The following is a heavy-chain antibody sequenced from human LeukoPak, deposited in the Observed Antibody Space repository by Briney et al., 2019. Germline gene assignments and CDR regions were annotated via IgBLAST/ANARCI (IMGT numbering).Heavy chain of an antibody. D-gene: IGHD2-2*01. CDR3: ARIYVTSSYYYYSDY. Sequence: GRSLRLSCAASGFTFSSYAMHWVRQAPGKGLEWVAVISYDGSNKYYADSVKGRFTISRDNSKNTLYLQMNSLRAEDTAVYYCARIYVTSSYYYYSDYWGQGTLVTVSS. CDR2: ISYDGSNK. V-gene: IGHV3-30*04. J-gene: IGHJ4*02. CDR1: GFTFSSYA.